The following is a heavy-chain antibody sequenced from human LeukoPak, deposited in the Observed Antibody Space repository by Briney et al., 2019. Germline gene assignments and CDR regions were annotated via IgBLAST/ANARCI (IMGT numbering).Heavy chain of an antibody. V-gene: IGHV4-4*07. CDR1: GGSISSYS. J-gene: IGHJ4*02. D-gene: IGHD2-2*01. CDR2: LYTSGSN. Sequence: SETLSPTCTVSGGSISSYSWSWIRQPAGSGLEWIGRLYTSGSNNYNPSVRSRVTMSLDTSKNQFSLKMKYVTAADTAVYYCARDLSYPLYYFDYWGQGTLVTVSS. CDR3: ARDLSYPLYYFDY.